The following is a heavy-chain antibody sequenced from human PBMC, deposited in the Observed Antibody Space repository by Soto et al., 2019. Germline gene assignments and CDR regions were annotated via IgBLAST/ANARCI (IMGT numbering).Heavy chain of an antibody. CDR1: GGSISSYY. V-gene: IGHV4-59*01. J-gene: IGHJ6*03. Sequence: PSETLSLTCTVSGGSISSYYWSWIRQPPGKGLEWIGYIYYSGSTNYNPSLKSRVTISVDTSKNQFSLKLSSVTAADTAVYYCARVIGGDDLSYYYYYMDVWGKGTTVTVSS. CDR2: IYYSGST. CDR3: ARVIGGDDLSYYYYYMDV. D-gene: IGHD3-3*01.